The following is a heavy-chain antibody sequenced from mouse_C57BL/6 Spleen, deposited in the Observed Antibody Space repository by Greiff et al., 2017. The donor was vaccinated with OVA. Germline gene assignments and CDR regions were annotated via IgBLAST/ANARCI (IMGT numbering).Heavy chain of an antibody. D-gene: IGHD1-1*01. CDR3: AKNYGSSYSFAY. CDR2: IWSGGST. Sequence: QVQLQQSGPGLVQPSQSLSITCTVSGFSLTSYGVHWVRQSPGKGLEWLGVIWSGGSTDYNAAFMSRLSITKDNSKSHVFFKMSSLQADDTAIYYCAKNYGSSYSFAYWGQGTLVTVSA. V-gene: IGHV2-5*01. J-gene: IGHJ3*01. CDR1: GFSLTSYG.